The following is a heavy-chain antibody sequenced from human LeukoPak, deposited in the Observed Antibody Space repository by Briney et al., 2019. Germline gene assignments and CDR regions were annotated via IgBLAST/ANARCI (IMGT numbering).Heavy chain of an antibody. CDR1: GFTFSSHG. Sequence: PGGSLRLSCAASGFTFSSHGMSWVRQAPGKGLEWVSYISSSGSTIYYADSVKGRFTISRDNAKNSLYLQMNSLRAEDTAVYYCARFITGPYYFDYWGQGTLVTVSS. CDR2: ISSSGSTI. CDR3: ARFITGPYYFDY. J-gene: IGHJ4*02. D-gene: IGHD3-22*01. V-gene: IGHV3-48*04.